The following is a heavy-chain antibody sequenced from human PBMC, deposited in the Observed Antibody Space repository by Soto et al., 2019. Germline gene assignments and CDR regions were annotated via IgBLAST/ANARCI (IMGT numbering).Heavy chain of an antibody. CDR2: ISNNGAHT. D-gene: IGHD6-13*01. Sequence: EAQLVESGGGLVQPGGSLRLSCAASGFTFSNYEMHWVRQAPGKGLKYVSGISNNGAHTDYAKSVKGRFTISRDNSENTLYLQMGSLRAEDMALYYYARRGYRSRWPNVYMDVWGKGTTVTVSS. J-gene: IGHJ6*03. CDR1: GFTFSNYE. V-gene: IGHV3-64*01. CDR3: ARRGYRSRWPNVYMDV.